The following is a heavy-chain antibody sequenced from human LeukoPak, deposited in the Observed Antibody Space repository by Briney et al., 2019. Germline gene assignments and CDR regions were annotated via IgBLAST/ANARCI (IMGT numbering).Heavy chain of an antibody. V-gene: IGHV3-7*01. CDR2: IKQDGGEI. CDR1: GFTFSRYW. CDR3: ARDDDTTGRYSRFDY. J-gene: IGHJ4*02. Sequence: GGSLRLSCAASGFTFSRYWMSWVRQVPRKGLEWVANIKQDGGEIYYADSVKGRFTVSRDTSKHTLYLQMSSLRAEDTAVYFCARDDDTTGRYSRFDYWGQGTLVTVSS. D-gene: IGHD3-22*01.